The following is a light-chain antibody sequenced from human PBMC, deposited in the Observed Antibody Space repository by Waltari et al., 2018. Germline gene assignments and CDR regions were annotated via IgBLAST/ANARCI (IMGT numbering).Light chain of an antibody. CDR3: CSYAGLGTYV. CDR1: TRAVGNYNL. V-gene: IGLV2-23*02. Sequence: QSALTQPASVPGTPGHSTTLSCTRTTRAVGNYNLVPWYQHHPGKAPKLLICEVIKRPSGGSSRFSGSKSGSTASLTISGLQPDDEADYYCCSYAGLGTYVFGSGTKVTVL. CDR2: EVI. J-gene: IGLJ1*01.